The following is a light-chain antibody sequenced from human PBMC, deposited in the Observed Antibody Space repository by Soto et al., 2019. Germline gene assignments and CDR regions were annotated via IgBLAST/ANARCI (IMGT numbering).Light chain of an antibody. CDR1: QSLSSN. CDR3: HQYNKWPRT. CDR2: DAS. V-gene: IGKV3-15*01. Sequence: EIVLTQSPGTLSLSPGERATLSCRASQSLSSNYLAWYRQKPGQAPSLLVYDASTRATGVPARFSGSGSGTEFTLTITSLQSEDFAVYFCHQYNKWPRTFGRGTKVEI. J-gene: IGKJ1*01.